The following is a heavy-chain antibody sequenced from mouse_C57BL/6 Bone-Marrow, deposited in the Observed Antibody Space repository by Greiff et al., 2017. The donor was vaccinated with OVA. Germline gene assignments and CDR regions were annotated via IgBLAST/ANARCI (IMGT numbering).Heavy chain of an antibody. CDR3: ARRAGNSGDYAMDY. J-gene: IGHJ4*01. D-gene: IGHD2-1*01. Sequence: QVQLQQSGAELVRPGTSVKVSCKASGYAFTNYLIEWVKQRPGQGLEWIGVINPGSGGTNYNEKFKGKATLTADTSSSTAYMQLSSLTSEDSAVYFCARRAGNSGDYAMDYWGQGTSVTVSS. CDR1: GYAFTNYL. CDR2: INPGSGGT. V-gene: IGHV1-54*01.